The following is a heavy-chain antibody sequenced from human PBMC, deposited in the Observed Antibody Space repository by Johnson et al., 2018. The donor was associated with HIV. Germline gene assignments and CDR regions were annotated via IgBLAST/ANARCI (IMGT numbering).Heavy chain of an antibody. CDR2: IRYDGSNK. J-gene: IGHJ3*02. V-gene: IGHV3-30*02. CDR1: GFTFSNYG. D-gene: IGHD2-8*02. CDR3: ARDDLRDTGAFDI. Sequence: QVQLVESGGGVVQPGGSLRLSCAASGFTFSNYGMHWVRQAPGKGLEWVAFIRYDGSNKYYADSVKGRFTISRDNSKNTLYLQMNSLRAEDTAVYYCARDDLRDTGAFDIWGQGTMVTVSS.